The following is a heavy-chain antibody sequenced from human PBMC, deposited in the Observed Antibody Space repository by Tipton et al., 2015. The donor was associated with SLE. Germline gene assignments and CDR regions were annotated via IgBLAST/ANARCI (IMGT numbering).Heavy chain of an antibody. CDR1: GGSISSYY. V-gene: IGHV4-59*01. D-gene: IGHD6-19*01. J-gene: IGHJ4*02. CDR3: ASGRAVPGGDYFDY. CDR2: IYYSGST. Sequence: TLSLTCTVSGGSISSYYWSWIRQPPGKGLEWIGYIYYSGSTNYNPSLKSRVTISVDTSKNQFSLKLSSVTAADTAVYYCASGRAVPGGDYFDYWGPGTLVTVSS.